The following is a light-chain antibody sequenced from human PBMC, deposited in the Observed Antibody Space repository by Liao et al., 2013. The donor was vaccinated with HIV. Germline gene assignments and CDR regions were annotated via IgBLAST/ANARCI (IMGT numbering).Light chain of an antibody. V-gene: IGLV3-21*01. CDR3: QVWDSSSDHPGV. CDR2: YDN. CDR1: NIGRTT. J-gene: IGLJ1*01. Sequence: SSVLTQPPLVSVAPGKTARVTCGGNNIGRTTVHWYQQKPGQAPVLVIYYDNDRPSGIPERFSGSNSGNTATLTINRVEAGDEADYYCQVWDSSSDHPGVFGTGTKVTVL.